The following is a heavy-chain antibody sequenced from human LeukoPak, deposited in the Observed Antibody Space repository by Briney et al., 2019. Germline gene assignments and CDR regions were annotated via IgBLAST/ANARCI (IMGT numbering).Heavy chain of an antibody. Sequence: GGSLRLSCAASGFTFSSYWMSWVRQAPGKGLEWVANIKQDGSEKYYVDSVKGRFTISRDNSKNTLYLQMNSLRAEDTAVYYCAKGRIAVAADFDFWGQGTLVTVSS. CDR3: AKGRIAVAADFDF. D-gene: IGHD6-19*01. V-gene: IGHV3-7*03. J-gene: IGHJ4*02. CDR1: GFTFSSYW. CDR2: IKQDGSEK.